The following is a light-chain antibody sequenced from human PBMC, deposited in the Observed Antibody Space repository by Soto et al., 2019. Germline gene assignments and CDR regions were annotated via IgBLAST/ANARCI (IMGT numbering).Light chain of an antibody. CDR3: CSYAGSFIFV. J-gene: IGLJ1*01. Sequence: QSVLTQPRSVSGSPGQSVTISCTGNSSDIGNYNYVSWYQQYPGKAPKLIIYDVSKRPSGIPDRFFGSKFGNTASLTISGLQAEDEADYYCCSYAGSFIFVFGTGTKLTVL. CDR1: SSDIGNYNY. CDR2: DVS. V-gene: IGLV2-11*01.